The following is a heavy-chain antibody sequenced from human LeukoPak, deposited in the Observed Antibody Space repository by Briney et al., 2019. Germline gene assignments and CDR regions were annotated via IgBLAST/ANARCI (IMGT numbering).Heavy chain of an antibody. CDR2: ISYDGNKK. D-gene: IGHD6-19*01. J-gene: IGHJ4*02. V-gene: IGHV3-30*03. CDR1: GFTFSSHG. Sequence: PGGSLRLSCAASGFTFSSHGMHWVRQAPDKGLEWGAVISYDGNKKYYADSVKGRFDISRDNSKNILYMQMNSLRSEHTAVYYCARDRDYYNSGGTMIDYWGQGTLVTVSS. CDR3: ARDRDYYNSGGTMIDY.